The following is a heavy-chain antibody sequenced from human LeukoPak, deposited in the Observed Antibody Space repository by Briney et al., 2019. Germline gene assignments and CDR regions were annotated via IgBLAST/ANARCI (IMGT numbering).Heavy chain of an antibody. V-gene: IGHV4-59*01. CDR2: IYYSGST. J-gene: IGHJ4*02. D-gene: IGHD6-13*01. Sequence: SETLSLTCTVSGGSISSYYWSWIRQPPGKGLEWIGYIYYSGSTNYNPSLKSRVTIPVDTSKNQFSLKLSSVTAADTAVYYCARAGPYSSSWSPLDYWGQGTLVTVSS. CDR3: ARAGPYSSSWSPLDY. CDR1: GGSISSYY.